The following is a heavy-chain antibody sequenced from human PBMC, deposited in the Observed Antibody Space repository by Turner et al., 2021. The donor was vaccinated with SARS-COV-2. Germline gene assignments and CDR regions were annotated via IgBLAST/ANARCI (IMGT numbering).Heavy chain of an antibody. J-gene: IGHJ5*02. CDR2: INHSGST. Sequence: QVQLQQWGAGLLKPSEPLSLTCVVYGGSFRGYYWSWIRQPPGKGLEWIGEINHSGSTNYNPSLKSRVTISVDTSKNQFSLKLSSVTAADTAVYYCVRGLRGVVVAATLNWFDPWGQGTLVTVSS. D-gene: IGHD2-15*01. V-gene: IGHV4-34*01. CDR1: GGSFRGYY. CDR3: VRGLRGVVVAATLNWFDP.